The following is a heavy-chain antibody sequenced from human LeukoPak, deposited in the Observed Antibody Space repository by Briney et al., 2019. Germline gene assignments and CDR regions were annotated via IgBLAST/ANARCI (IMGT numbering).Heavy chain of an antibody. D-gene: IGHD3-22*01. CDR2: ISSSSSYI. CDR1: GFTFSSYS. CDR3: AASYYYDSSGYYPDAFDI. J-gene: IGHJ3*02. Sequence: RPGGSLRLSCAASGFTFSSYSMNWVRQAPGKGLEWVSSISSSSSYIYYADSVKGRFTISRDNAKNSLYLQMNSLRAEDTAVYYCAASYYYDSSGYYPDAFDIWGQGTMVTVSS. V-gene: IGHV3-21*01.